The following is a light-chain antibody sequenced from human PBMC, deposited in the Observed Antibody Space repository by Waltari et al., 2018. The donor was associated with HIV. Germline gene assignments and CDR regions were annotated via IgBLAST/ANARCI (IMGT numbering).Light chain of an antibody. V-gene: IGLV1-40*01. CDR2: SNR. CDR3: QSYDNSLSNVV. CDR1: NSNIGAGYD. Sequence: QSVLTQPPSVSGAPGQRVTISCTGSNSNIGAGYDAHWYQQLPGSAPKLLMFSNRKRPSGVPDRFSGSKSGTSAALVITGLQAADEAFYYCQSYDNSLSNVVFGGGTKLIVL. J-gene: IGLJ2*01.